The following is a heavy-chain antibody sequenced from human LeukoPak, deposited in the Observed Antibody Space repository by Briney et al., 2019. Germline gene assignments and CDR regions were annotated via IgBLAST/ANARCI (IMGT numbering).Heavy chain of an antibody. V-gene: IGHV3-23*01. J-gene: IGHJ4*02. CDR2: ISGSGSTT. CDR3: AKESSGYYYDFDY. CDR1: GFTFSSYA. Sequence: VGSLRLSCAASGFTFSSYAMSWVRRAPGKGLEWVSTISGSGSTTYHADSVKGRFTISRDSSKNTLYLQMNSLRAEDTAVYYCAKESSGYYYDFDYWGQGTLVTVSA. D-gene: IGHD3-22*01.